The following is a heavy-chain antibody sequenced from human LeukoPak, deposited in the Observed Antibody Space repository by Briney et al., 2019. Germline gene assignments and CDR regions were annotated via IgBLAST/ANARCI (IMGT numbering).Heavy chain of an antibody. Sequence: SETLSLTCTVSGGSISSYYWSWIRQPPGKGLEWIGYIYYSGSTNYNPSLKSRVTISVGTSKNQFSLKLSSVTAADTAVYYCARDGGTPYYDILTGYRRDAFDIWGQGTMVTVSS. CDR2: IYYSGST. CDR1: GGSISSYY. CDR3: ARDGGTPYYDILTGYRRDAFDI. J-gene: IGHJ3*02. D-gene: IGHD3-9*01. V-gene: IGHV4-59*01.